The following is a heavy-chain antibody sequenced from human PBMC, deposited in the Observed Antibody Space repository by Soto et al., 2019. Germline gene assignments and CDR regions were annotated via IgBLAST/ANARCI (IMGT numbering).Heavy chain of an antibody. CDR2: IYPSDSDT. CDR3: VRRTHDAFDI. Sequence: PGESLKISCKGSGYNFAGYWIAWVRQMPGKGLELVGIIYPSDSDTRYSPSFQGQVTISADKSISTAYLQWSSLKASDTAMYYCVRRTHDAFDIWGQGTMVTVSS. V-gene: IGHV5-51*01. D-gene: IGHD2-2*01. CDR1: GYNFAGYW. J-gene: IGHJ3*02.